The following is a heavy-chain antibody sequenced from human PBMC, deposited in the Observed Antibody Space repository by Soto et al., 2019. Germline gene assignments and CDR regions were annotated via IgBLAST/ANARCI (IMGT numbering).Heavy chain of an antibody. V-gene: IGHV5-51*01. CDR1: GYSFTSYC. D-gene: IGHD6-13*01. CDR3: ASAIAAAGTIGPDAFDI. Sequence: PGESLKISCKGSGYSFTSYCIGWVRQMPGKGLEWMGIIYPGDSDTRYSPSFQGQVTISADKSISTACLQWSSLKASDTAMYYCASAIAAAGTIGPDAFDIWGQGTVVTVSS. J-gene: IGHJ3*02. CDR2: IYPGDSDT.